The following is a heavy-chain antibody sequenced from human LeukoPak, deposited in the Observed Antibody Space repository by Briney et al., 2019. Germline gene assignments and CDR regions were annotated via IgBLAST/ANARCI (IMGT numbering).Heavy chain of an antibody. CDR3: AKDYYDSSGYYYSDYYYYGMDV. CDR2: IKQDGSEK. J-gene: IGHJ6*02. V-gene: IGHV3-7*01. D-gene: IGHD3-22*01. CDR1: GFTFSYAW. Sequence: GGSLRLSCAASGFTFSYAWMSWVRQAPGKGLEWVANIKQDGSEKYYADSVKGRFTISRDNSKNTLYLQMNSLRAEDTAVYYCAKDYYDSSGYYYSDYYYYGMDVWGQGTTVIVSS.